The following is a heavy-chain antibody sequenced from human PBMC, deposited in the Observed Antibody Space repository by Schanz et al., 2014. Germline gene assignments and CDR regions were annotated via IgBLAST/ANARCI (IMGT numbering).Heavy chain of an antibody. V-gene: IGHV3-23*04. J-gene: IGHJ4*02. CDR1: GFTFGSYS. D-gene: IGHD3-10*01. CDR3: ARIGGSVFDY. Sequence: EVQLVESGGGLVQPGGSLRLSCTALGFTFGSYSMNWVRQAPGKGLEWVSALSEGGGGTHYADSVKGRFTISRDNSKNTLYLQMNSLRAEDTAVYYCARIGGSVFDYWAQGTLVTVSS. CDR2: LSEGGGGT.